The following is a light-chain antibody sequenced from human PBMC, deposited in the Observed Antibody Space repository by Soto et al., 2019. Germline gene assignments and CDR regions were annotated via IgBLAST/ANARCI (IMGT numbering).Light chain of an antibody. Sequence: AIRVTQSPSSRCACAGDRVPITCRASQGISSDLAWYQQKPGKAPKLLIYAASTLQSGVPSRFSGSGSGTDFTLTISCRQSEDFATYYCQQYYSYPPGTFGQGTKVDI. CDR2: AAS. CDR1: QGISSD. V-gene: IGKV1-8*01. J-gene: IGKJ1*01. CDR3: QQYYSYPPGT.